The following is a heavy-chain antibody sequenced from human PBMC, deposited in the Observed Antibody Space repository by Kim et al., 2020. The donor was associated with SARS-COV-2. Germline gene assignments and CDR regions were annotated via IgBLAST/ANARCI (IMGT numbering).Heavy chain of an antibody. V-gene: IGHV3-33*01. J-gene: IGHJ4*02. CDR1: GFTFSNYG. CDR2: TWHDGRNK. CDR3: ARDRDSGSTGRGYVDY. D-gene: IGHD1-26*01. Sequence: GGSLRLSCAASGFTFSNYGMHWVRQAPGKGLEWVAVTWHDGRNKYYTDSVKGRFTISRDSSENTVYLQMNSLRDEDTAVYYCARDRDSGSTGRGYVDYWGQGALVTVSS.